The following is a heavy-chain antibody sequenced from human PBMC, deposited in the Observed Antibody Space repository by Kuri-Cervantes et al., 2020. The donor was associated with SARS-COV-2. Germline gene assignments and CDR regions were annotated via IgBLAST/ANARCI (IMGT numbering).Heavy chain of an antibody. CDR2: ISSSSSTI. J-gene: IGHJ3*02. CDR3: ASPGGIVSGPGAFDI. V-gene: IGHV3-48*01. D-gene: IGHD3-10*01. CDR1: GFTFSSYS. Sequence: GGSLRLSCAASGFTFSSYSMNWVRQAPGKGLEWVSYISSSSSTIYYADSVKGRFTISRDYAKNSMYLQMNSRRAEDTAVYYCASPGGIVSGPGAFDIWGQGTMVTVSS.